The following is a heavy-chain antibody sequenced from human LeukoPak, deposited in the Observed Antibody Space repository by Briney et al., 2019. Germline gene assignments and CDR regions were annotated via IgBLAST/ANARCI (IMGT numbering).Heavy chain of an antibody. V-gene: IGHV4-4*02. CDR2: IYHSGST. CDR3: AKRLTGHYDILTGYWTPFDY. CDR1: GGSISSSNW. J-gene: IGHJ4*02. D-gene: IGHD3-9*01. Sequence: SGTLSLTCAVSGGSISSSNWWSWVRQPPGKGLEWIGEIYHSGSTNYNPSLKSRVTISVDKSKNQFSLKLSSVTAADTAVYYCAKRLTGHYDILTGYWTPFDYWGQGTLVTVSS.